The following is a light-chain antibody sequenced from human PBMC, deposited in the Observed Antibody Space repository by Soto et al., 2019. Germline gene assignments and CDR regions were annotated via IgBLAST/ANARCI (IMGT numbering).Light chain of an antibody. Sequence: QSVLTQPPSASGTPGQRVTISCSGSSSNIGGHTVNWYQQLPGTAPKLLIYSNNQRPSGVPDRFSGSKSGTSASLAISGLQSEDEADYYCATWDDSLMGVFGGGTKVTVL. J-gene: IGLJ3*02. CDR2: SNN. V-gene: IGLV1-44*01. CDR1: SSNIGGHT. CDR3: ATWDDSLMGV.